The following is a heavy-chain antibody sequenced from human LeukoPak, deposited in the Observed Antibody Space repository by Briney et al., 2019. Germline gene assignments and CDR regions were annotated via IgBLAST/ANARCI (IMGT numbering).Heavy chain of an antibody. J-gene: IGHJ4*02. CDR2: IYYIGST. CDR1: GGSISSSSYY. CDR3: ARRHTAMVKIDY. Sequence: KPSETLSLTCTVSGGSISSSSYYWGWIRQPPGKGLEWIGSIYYIGSTYYNPSLKSRVTISVDTSKNQFSLKLSSVTAADTAVYYCARRHTAMVKIDYWGQGTLVTVSS. D-gene: IGHD5-18*01. V-gene: IGHV4-39*01.